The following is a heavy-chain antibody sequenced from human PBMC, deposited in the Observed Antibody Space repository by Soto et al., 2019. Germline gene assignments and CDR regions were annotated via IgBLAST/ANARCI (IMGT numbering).Heavy chain of an antibody. CDR1: DLTVSSSY. Sequence: GGSLRLSCAASDLTVSSSYMSWVRQPPGKGLQWVSVIYSARSAYFATSVNGRFTLSRDISTNMVYLQMSSLTDKDTAVYYCARARQPAYSSAIFFDIWGQGALVTVSS. CDR3: ARARQPAYSSAIFFDI. V-gene: IGHV3-53*01. D-gene: IGHD5-18*01. CDR2: IYSARSA. J-gene: IGHJ4*02.